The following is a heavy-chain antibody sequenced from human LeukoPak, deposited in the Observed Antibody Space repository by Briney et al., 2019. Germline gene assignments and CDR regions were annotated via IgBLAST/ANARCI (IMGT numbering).Heavy chain of an antibody. J-gene: IGHJ5*02. V-gene: IGHV4-4*07. CDR3: ARTHCGGGSCDTFDP. Sequence: SETLSITSNVFGVSISNSFWRWLRQPAGKGLEWIGRSYASGTTYYNPSLRSRVTLSMDTSKNHFSLKLTSVTAADTAVYYCARTHCGGGSCDTFDPWGQGTLVTVSS. D-gene: IGHD2-21*01. CDR2: SYASGTT. CDR1: GVSISNSF.